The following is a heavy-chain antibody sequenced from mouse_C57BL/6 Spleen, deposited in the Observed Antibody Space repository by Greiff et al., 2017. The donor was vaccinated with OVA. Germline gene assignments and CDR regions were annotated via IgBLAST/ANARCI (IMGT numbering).Heavy chain of an antibody. D-gene: IGHD1-1*01. CDR3: ARRNLYYGSSYRYFDV. V-gene: IGHV1-69*01. CDR2: IDPSDSYT. Sequence: QVQLQQPGAELVMPGASVKLSCKASGYTFTSYWMHWVKQRPGQGLEWIGEIDPSDSYTNYNQKFKGKSTLTVDKSSSTAYMQLSSLTSEDSAVYYCARRNLYYGSSYRYFDVWGTGTTVTVSS. CDR1: GYTFTSYW. J-gene: IGHJ1*03.